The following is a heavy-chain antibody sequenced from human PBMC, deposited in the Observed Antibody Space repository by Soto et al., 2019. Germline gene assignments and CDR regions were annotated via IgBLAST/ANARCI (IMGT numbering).Heavy chain of an antibody. V-gene: IGHV3-30*18. D-gene: IGHD3-3*01. Sequence: QVQLVESGGGVVQPGMSLRLSCAASGFSFSAFGMHWVRQAPGKGLEWIAVISNDGKSEHYADSVKGRFTISRDNSKNTFYLQMNSLSVEDTAVYYCAKTITTVGVSSTGRGALLDNWGQGILVSVSS. J-gene: IGHJ4*02. CDR2: ISNDGKSE. CDR1: GFSFSAFG. CDR3: AKTITTVGVSSTGRGALLDN.